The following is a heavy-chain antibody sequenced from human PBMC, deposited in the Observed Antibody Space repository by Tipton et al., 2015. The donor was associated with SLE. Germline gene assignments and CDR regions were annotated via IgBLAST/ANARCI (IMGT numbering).Heavy chain of an antibody. V-gene: IGHV4-31*03. CDR2: IYYSGDT. D-gene: IGHD2/OR15-2a*01. CDR1: GGSISSGGYY. J-gene: IGHJ4*02. Sequence: LRLSCTVSGGSISSGGYYWSWIRQHPGKGLEWIGFIYYSGDTYYNPSLKSRATISRDTAKNQFSLNLRFVTAADTAVYYCARDTSFDHWGQGTLVTVSS. CDR3: ARDTSFDH.